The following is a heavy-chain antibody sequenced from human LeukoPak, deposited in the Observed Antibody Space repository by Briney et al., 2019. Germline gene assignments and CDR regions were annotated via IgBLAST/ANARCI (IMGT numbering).Heavy chain of an antibody. J-gene: IGHJ6*02. CDR2: IYYSGNT. D-gene: IGHD3-10*01. V-gene: IGHV4-30-4*01. Sequence: SETLSLTCTVPGDSISNGDYYWTWIRQPPGKGLDWIGYIYYSGNTYYNPSLKSRVTISLDTSNNQFSLKVTSVTAADTAVYYCARDSRVSYFGGLFDHYGMDVWGQGTTVSVSS. CDR3: ARDSRVSYFGGLFDHYGMDV. CDR1: GDSISNGDYY.